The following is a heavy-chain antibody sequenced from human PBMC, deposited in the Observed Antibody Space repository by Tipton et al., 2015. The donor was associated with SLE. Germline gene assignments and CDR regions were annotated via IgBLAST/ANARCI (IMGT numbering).Heavy chain of an antibody. Sequence: TLSLTCTVSGDSINSVTYYWGWIRQSPGKGLEWIGSIYISGSAYYSPSLSSRITISLDISKNQFSLNLRSVTAADTAIYYCAKERHGSGLDPWGQGTLVTVSS. J-gene: IGHJ5*02. CDR2: IYISGSA. CDR1: GDSINSVTYY. V-gene: IGHV4-39*07. CDR3: AKERHGSGLDP. D-gene: IGHD3-3*01.